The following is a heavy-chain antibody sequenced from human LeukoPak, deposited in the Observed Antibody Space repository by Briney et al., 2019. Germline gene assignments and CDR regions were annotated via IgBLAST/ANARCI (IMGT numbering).Heavy chain of an antibody. D-gene: IGHD3-22*01. CDR3: ARVFSDSSGYPFDN. V-gene: IGHV4-59*08. J-gene: IGHJ4*02. Sequence: SETLSLTCIVSGGSISSYYWSWIRQPPGKGLEWIGYIYHTGSNNYSPSLKSRVTMSVDTSKNQFSLKLSSVTAADTAVYYCARVFSDSSGYPFDNWGQGTLVTVSS. CDR2: IYHTGSN. CDR1: GGSISSYY.